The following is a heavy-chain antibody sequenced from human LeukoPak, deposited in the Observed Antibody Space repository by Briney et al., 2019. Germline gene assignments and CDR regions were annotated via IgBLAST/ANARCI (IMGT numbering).Heavy chain of an antibody. V-gene: IGHV3-30*02. J-gene: IGHJ4*02. Sequence: PGGSLRLSCAASGFTFSSYGMHWVRQAPGRGLEGGTNIRFDGSKKYYADYGKGRFTISRDNSNNTLYLQMNSLRAEDTAMYYYAKNRESSSLYHVDYWGQGTLVTVSS. CDR1: GFTFSSYG. D-gene: IGHD6-13*01. CDR2: IRFDGSKK. CDR3: AKNRESSSLYHVDY.